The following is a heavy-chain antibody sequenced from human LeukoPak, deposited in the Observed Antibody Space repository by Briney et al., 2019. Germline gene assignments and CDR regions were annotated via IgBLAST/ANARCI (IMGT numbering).Heavy chain of an antibody. CDR3: ARVGLDVTFPDY. J-gene: IGHJ4*02. CDR2: MNPNSGNT. V-gene: IGHV1-8*01. D-gene: IGHD2/OR15-2a*01. Sequence: ASVKVSCKASGYTFTSYDINWVRQATGQGLEWMGWMNPNSGNTGYAQKFQGRVTMTRSTPISTAYMELSSLRSEDTAVYYCARVGLDVTFPDYWGQGTLVTVSS. CDR1: GYTFTSYD.